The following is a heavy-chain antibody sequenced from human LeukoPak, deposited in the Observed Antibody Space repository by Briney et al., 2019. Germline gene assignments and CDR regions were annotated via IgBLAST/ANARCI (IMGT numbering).Heavy chain of an antibody. D-gene: IGHD1-26*01. Sequence: QPGGSLRLSCAASGFTFSSYGMHWVRQAPGKGLEWVAVISYDGSNKYYADSVKGRFTISRDNSKNTLYLQMNSLRAEDTAVYYWAKHSGSYQTAFDYWGQGTLVTVSS. CDR2: ISYDGSNK. CDR3: AKHSGSYQTAFDY. CDR1: GFTFSSYG. J-gene: IGHJ4*02. V-gene: IGHV3-30*18.